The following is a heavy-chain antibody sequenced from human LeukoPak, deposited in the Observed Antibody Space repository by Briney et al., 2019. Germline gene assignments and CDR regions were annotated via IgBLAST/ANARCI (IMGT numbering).Heavy chain of an antibody. V-gene: IGHV3-64D*09. CDR1: GFTFKIYS. J-gene: IGHJ4*02. CDR2: INTDGNTT. Sequence: GGSLRLSCSASGFTFKIYSMHWVRQAPGKGLEYVSAINTDGNTTYYADSVKGRFTISRDNSKNTLYLQMSSMRTEDTAVYYCVKGMTTVATVLDFWGQGTLVTASP. D-gene: IGHD4-23*01. CDR3: VKGMTTVATVLDF.